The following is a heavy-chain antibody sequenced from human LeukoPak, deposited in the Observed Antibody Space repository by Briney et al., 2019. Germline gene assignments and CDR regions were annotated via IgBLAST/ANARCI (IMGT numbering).Heavy chain of an antibody. CDR2: ISYSGNT. J-gene: IGHJ4*02. CDR1: GGSISSSSYY. CDR3: ARPGVGGTDY. D-gene: IGHD1-26*01. Sequence: SETLSLSCTVSGGSISSSSYYWAWIRQPPGKGLEWIGSISYSGNTYYNPSLESRVTISADTSKNQFSLKLSSVTAADTAVCYCARPGVGGTDYWAQGTLVTVSS. V-gene: IGHV4-39*01.